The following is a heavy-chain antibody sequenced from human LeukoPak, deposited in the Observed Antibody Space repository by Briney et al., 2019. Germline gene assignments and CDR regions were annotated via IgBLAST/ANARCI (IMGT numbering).Heavy chain of an antibody. J-gene: IGHJ4*02. D-gene: IGHD1-26*01. Sequence: GGSLRLSCAASGFTFNSYALSWVRQAPGKGLEWVSSISYSGGSTYYADSVKGRFTISRDNSKNTLYLQMNSLTAEDTAVYYCAKALGIVGATSLGYWGQGTLVTVSS. V-gene: IGHV3-23*01. CDR1: GFTFNSYA. CDR3: AKALGIVGATSLGY. CDR2: ISYSGGST.